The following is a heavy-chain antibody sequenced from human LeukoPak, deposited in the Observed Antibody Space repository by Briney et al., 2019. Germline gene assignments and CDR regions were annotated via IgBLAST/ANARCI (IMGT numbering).Heavy chain of an antibody. D-gene: IGHD1/OR15-1a*01. Sequence: PSETLSLTCTVSGGSISSDYWSWIRQPPGKGLEWIGYIYYRGSTNYNPSLKSRVTISVDTSKNQFSLKLSSVTAADTAVYYCARDSGTKNWFDPWGQGTLVTVSS. J-gene: IGHJ5*02. V-gene: IGHV4-59*01. CDR2: IYYRGST. CDR3: ARDSGTKNWFDP. CDR1: GGSISSDY.